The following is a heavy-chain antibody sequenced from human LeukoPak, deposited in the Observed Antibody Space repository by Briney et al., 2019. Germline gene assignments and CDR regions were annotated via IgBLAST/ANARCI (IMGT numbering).Heavy chain of an antibody. CDR1: GGSISSGGYY. CDR3: ARRYCSSTSCFLIE. V-gene: IGHV4-31*03. D-gene: IGHD2-2*01. Sequence: SGTLSLTCTVSGGSISSGGYYWSWIRQHPGKGLEWIGYIYYSGSTYYNPSLKSRVTISVDTSKNQFSLKLSSVTAADTAVYYCARRYCSSTSCFLIEWGQGTLVTVSS. J-gene: IGHJ4*02. CDR2: IYYSGST.